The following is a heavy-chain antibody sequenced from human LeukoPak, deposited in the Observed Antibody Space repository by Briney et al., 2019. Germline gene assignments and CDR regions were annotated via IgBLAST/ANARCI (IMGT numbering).Heavy chain of an antibody. CDR3: ALISYCTTVTCYYLDY. Sequence: ASVKVSCETSGYTFTTYPINWVRQAPGQGLEWMGWITTYNGDTNYVQNLQGRVTMTADTSTSTAYMELRSLRSDDTAVYYCALISYCTTVTCYYLDYWGQGTLVTVSS. D-gene: IGHD2-8*01. J-gene: IGHJ4*02. CDR1: GYTFTTYP. V-gene: IGHV1-18*01. CDR2: ITTYNGDT.